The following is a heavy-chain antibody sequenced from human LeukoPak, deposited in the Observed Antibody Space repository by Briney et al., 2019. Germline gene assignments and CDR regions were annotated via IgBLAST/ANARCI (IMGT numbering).Heavy chain of an antibody. D-gene: IGHD2-15*01. CDR3: ARDLEEYCSGGSCSLFDY. Sequence: PGRSLRLSCAASGFTFSAYSMNWVRQAPGEGLEWVSSISSSSSYIYYADSVKGRFTISRDNAKNSLYLQMNSLRAEDTAVYYCARDLEEYCSGGSCSLFDYWGQGTLVTVSS. CDR1: GFTFSAYS. J-gene: IGHJ4*02. CDR2: ISSSSSYI. V-gene: IGHV3-21*01.